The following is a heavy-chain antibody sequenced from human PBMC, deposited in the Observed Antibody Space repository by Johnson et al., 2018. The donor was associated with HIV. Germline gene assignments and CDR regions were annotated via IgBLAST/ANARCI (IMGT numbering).Heavy chain of an antibody. CDR3: ARDYLGYNWNDLGAFDI. J-gene: IGHJ3*02. CDR1: GFTFSSYA. Sequence: VQLVESGGGLVQPGGSLRLSCAASGFTFSSYAMSWVRQAPGKGLEWVSAISGSGGSTYYADSVTGRFTISRDNATNSLYLQMNSLRAEDTAVYYCARDYLGYNWNDLGAFDIWGQGTMVTVSS. D-gene: IGHD1-1*01. V-gene: IGHV3-23*04. CDR2: ISGSGGST.